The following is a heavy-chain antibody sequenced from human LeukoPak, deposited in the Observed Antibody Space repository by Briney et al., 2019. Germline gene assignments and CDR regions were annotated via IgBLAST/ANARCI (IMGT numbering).Heavy chain of an antibody. CDR3: ARGNWAFDY. V-gene: IGHV3-48*02. Sequence: PGGSLRLSCAAYGFTFSSYCMNWVSQAPGKGLEWVSYISSSSGTIYYADSVKGRFTISRDNAKNSLYLQMNSLRDEDTAVYYCARGNWAFDYWGQGTLVTVSS. CDR1: GFTFSSYC. D-gene: IGHD7-27*01. J-gene: IGHJ4*02. CDR2: ISSSSGTI.